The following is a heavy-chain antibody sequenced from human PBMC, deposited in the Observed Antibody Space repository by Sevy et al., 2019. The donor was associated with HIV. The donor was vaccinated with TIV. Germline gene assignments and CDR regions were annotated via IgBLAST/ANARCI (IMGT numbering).Heavy chain of an antibody. V-gene: IGHV4-59*08. CDR2: VYYTGGT. Sequence: SETLSLTCTVSGGSINSDHWNWIRQPPGKGLEWIGYVYYTGGTNYNPSLMNRVTISLDRTTNQYSLNLTSVTAADTAVYYGASRNDFDIWGQGTMVTVSS. J-gene: IGHJ3*02. CDR3: ASRNDFDI. CDR1: GGSINSDH.